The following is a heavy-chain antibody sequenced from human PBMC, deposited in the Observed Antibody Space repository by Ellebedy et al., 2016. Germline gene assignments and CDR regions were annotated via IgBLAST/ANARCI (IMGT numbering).Heavy chain of an antibody. CDR2: ISSRSSYT. CDR1: GFTFSDYY. V-gene: IGHV3-11*03. CDR3: ARFLNKSDSRSSLSPYYYGLDV. J-gene: IGHJ6*02. Sequence: GGSLRLXXAASGFTFSDYYMSWIRQAPGKGLEWVSYISSRSSYTNYADSVKGRFTISGDKAKNSLYLQMNSLRAEDTAVYYCARFLNKSDSRSSLSPYYYGLDVWGQGTTVTVSS. D-gene: IGHD3-10*01.